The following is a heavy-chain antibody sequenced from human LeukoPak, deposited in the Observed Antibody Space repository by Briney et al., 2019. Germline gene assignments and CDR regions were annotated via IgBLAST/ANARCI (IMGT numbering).Heavy chain of an antibody. D-gene: IGHD5-18*01. J-gene: IGHJ5*02. CDR2: INPNSGGT. V-gene: IGHV1-2*02. CDR1: GYTFTGYY. CDR3: ARDTAMVTYWFDP. Sequence: ASVKVSCKASGYTFTGYYMHWVRQAPGQGLEWMGWINPNSGGTNYAQKFQGRVTMTGDTSISTAYMELSRLRSDDTAVYYCARDTAMVTYWFDPWGQGTLVTVSS.